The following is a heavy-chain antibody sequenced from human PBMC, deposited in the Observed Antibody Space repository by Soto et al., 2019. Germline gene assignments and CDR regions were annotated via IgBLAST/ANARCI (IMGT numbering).Heavy chain of an antibody. D-gene: IGHD3-22*01. CDR2: ISGSGGST. CDR3: AKTISYYYDSSNYHIDY. V-gene: IGHV3-23*01. J-gene: IGHJ4*02. CDR1: GFTFSSYA. Sequence: HPLGSLRLSCAASGFTFSSYAMSWVRQAPGKGLEWVSAISGSGGSTYYADSVKGRFTIARDNSKNTLYLQMNRLRAEDTAVYYCAKTISYYYDSSNYHIDYWGQGTLVTVSS.